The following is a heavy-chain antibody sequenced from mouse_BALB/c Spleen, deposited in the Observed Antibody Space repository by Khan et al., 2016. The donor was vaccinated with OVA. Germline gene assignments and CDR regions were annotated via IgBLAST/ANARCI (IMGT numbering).Heavy chain of an antibody. CDR3: ARSIMAN. CDR1: GYSITSYYA. J-gene: IGHJ2*01. Sequence: EVELVESGPGLVKPSQSLSLTCTVTGYSITSYYAWNWIRQFPGNKLEWMCYISYSGSTSYNPSLKSRISITRDSSKNQFFLQLNSVTTEDTATYYCARSIMANWGQGTTRTVSS. V-gene: IGHV3-2*02. CDR2: ISYSGST.